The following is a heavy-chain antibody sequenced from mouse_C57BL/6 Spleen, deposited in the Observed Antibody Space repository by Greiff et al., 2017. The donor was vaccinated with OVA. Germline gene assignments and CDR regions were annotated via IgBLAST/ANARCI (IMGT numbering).Heavy chain of an antibody. V-gene: IGHV1-47*01. CDR1: GYTFTTYP. D-gene: IGHD2-5*01. CDR3: ARPYYSNSRGFAY. J-gene: IGHJ3*01. CDR2: FHPYNDDT. Sequence: VQLVESGAELVKPGASVKMSCKASGYTFTTYPIEWMKQNHGKSLEWIGNFHPYNDDTKYNEKFKGKATLTVEKSSSTVYLELSRLTSDDSAVYYCARPYYSNSRGFAYWGQGTLVTVSA.